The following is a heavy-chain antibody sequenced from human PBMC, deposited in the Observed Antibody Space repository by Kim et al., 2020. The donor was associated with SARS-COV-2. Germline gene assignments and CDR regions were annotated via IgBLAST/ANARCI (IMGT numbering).Heavy chain of an antibody. Sequence: SVKVSCKASGGTFSSYAISWVRQAPGQGLEWMGGIIPIFGTANYAQKFQGRVTITADESTSTTYMELSSPRSEDTAVYYCARDYYYDSSGKFDYWGQGTLVTVSS. CDR3: ARDYYYDSSGKFDY. CDR1: GGTFSSYA. V-gene: IGHV1-69*13. J-gene: IGHJ4*02. CDR2: IIPIFGTA. D-gene: IGHD3-22*01.